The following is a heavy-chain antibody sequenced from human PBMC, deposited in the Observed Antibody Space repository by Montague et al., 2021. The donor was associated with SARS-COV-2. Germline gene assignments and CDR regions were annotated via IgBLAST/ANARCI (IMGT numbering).Heavy chain of an antibody. V-gene: IGHV4-34*01. CDR2: INHSGST. CDR3: TREGYQVLWSDYYYYGMDV. CDR1: GGSFSGYY. J-gene: IGHJ6*02. Sequence: ETLSLTCAVYGGSFSGYYWSWIRQPPGKGLEWIGEINHSGSTNYNPSLKSRVTISVDTSKNQFSLKPSSVTAADTAVYYCTREGYQVLWSDYYYYGMDVWGQGTTVTVSS. D-gene: IGHD2-2*01.